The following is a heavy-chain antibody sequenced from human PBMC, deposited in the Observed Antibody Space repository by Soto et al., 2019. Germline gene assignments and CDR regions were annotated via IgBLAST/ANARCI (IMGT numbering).Heavy chain of an antibody. D-gene: IGHD1-20*01. CDR3: ATVHNTSRSFDY. Sequence: PGGAVRLSCAASGFSLTTYAMIWVRQAPGKGLEWVSTTGISGRTTYYADSVKGRFTVSRDDSKNTLDLQMSSLRAEDTAVYYCATVHNTSRSFDYWGQGTLVT. V-gene: IGHV3-23*01. J-gene: IGHJ4*02. CDR2: TGISGRTT. CDR1: GFSLTTYA.